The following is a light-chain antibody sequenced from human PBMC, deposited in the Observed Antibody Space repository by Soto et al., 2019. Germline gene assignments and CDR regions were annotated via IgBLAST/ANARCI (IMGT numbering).Light chain of an antibody. CDR1: RSDIGNNP. Sequence: QSVLTQPPSVSATPGQRVTISCSGGRSDIGNNPVNWYQQLPGTAPKLLIYLNNQRPSGVPDRFSGSKSGTSASLAVSGLQSEDEADYHCAVWDDTLNAVVFGGGTQLTVL. CDR2: LNN. CDR3: AVWDDTLNAVV. J-gene: IGLJ2*01. V-gene: IGLV1-44*01.